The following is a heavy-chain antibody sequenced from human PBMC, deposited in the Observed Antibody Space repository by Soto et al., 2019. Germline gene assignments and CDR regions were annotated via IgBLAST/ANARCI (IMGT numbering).Heavy chain of an antibody. J-gene: IGHJ4*02. CDR1: GFTFSSYA. V-gene: IGHV3-30-3*01. CDR2: ISHDGGNN. Sequence: QVHLVESGGGVVQPGRSLRLSCAASGFTFSSYAMHWVRQAPGKGLEWVALISHDGGNNYYADSVKGRFTISRDNSKNMVYLQINSLRVDDTAVYYCARDRSMVVVVPGYWGQGTLVTVSS. D-gene: IGHD2-2*01. CDR3: ARDRSMVVVVPGY.